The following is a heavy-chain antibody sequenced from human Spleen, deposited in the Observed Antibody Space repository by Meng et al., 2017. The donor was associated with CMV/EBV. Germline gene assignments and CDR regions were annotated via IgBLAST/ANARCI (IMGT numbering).Heavy chain of an antibody. CDR1: GFTFSSYE. V-gene: IGHV3-48*03. Sequence: GESLKISCAASGFTFSSYEMNWVRQAPGKGLEWVSYISSSGSTIYYADSVKGRFTISRDNSKNTLYLQMNSLRAEDTAVYYCAKVPNLLAAIGTEYYFDYWGQGTLVTVSS. CDR3: AKVPNLLAAIGTEYYFDY. J-gene: IGHJ4*02. D-gene: IGHD6-13*01. CDR2: ISSSGSTI.